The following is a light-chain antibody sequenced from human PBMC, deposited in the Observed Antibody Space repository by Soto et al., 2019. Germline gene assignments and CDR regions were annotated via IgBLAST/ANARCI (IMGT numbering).Light chain of an antibody. CDR3: QQYNNWPPLT. CDR2: GAS. Sequence: EIVMTQSPATLSVSPGERATLSCRASQSVSSNLAWYQQKPGQAPRLLIYGASTRTTGIPYRFSGSGSGTEFTLTISSLQPEDFAVYYCQQYNNWPPLTFGGGTKVEIK. V-gene: IGKV3-15*01. J-gene: IGKJ4*01. CDR1: QSVSSN.